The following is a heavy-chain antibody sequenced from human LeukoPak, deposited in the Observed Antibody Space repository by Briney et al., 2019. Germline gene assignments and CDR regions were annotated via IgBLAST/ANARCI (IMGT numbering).Heavy chain of an antibody. CDR1: GFTFSNYW. CDR3: VRDRAVSPFPPDAFDM. V-gene: IGHV3-74*01. D-gene: IGHD4-17*01. J-gene: IGHJ3*02. CDR2: INSDGRST. Sequence: PGGSLRLSCAASGFTFSNYWMHWVRQAPGKGLVWVSRINSDGRSTKYADSVKGRFAISRDNAKNTLYLQMNSLRAEDTAVYYCVRDRAVSPFPPDAFDMWGQGQWSPSLQ.